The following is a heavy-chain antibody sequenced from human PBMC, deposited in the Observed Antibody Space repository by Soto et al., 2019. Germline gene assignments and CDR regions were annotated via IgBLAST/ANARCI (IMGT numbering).Heavy chain of an antibody. CDR2: IYYSGST. Sequence: PSETLSLTCTVSGGSISNSNYYWGWIRQPPGKGLEWIGSIYYSGSTYYNPSLKSRVTISVDNAKNTLYLQMNSLRAEDTAVYYCARSYCSGGSCYFDYWGQGTLVTVSS. V-gene: IGHV4-39*01. D-gene: IGHD2-15*01. J-gene: IGHJ4*02. CDR3: ARSYCSGGSCYFDY. CDR1: GGSISNSNYY.